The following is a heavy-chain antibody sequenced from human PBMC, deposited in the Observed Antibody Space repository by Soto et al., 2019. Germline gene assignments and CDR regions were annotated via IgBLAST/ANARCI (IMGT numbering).Heavy chain of an antibody. CDR1: GFTFSSYG. CDR3: ARDIDSGTYYPHFDY. J-gene: IGHJ4*02. D-gene: IGHD1-26*01. V-gene: IGHV3-33*01. Sequence: QVQLVESGGGVVQPGRSLRLSCAASGFTFSSYGMHWVRQAPGKGLEWVAVIWYDGSNKYYADSVKGRFTISRDNSKNTMHLQMTSLRAEDTAVYYCARDIDSGTYYPHFDYWGQGTLVTVSS. CDR2: IWYDGSNK.